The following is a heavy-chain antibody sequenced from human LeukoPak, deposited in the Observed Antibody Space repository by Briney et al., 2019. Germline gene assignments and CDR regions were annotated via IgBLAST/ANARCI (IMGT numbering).Heavy chain of an antibody. V-gene: IGHV4-59*01. D-gene: IGHD5-24*01. Sequence: PSETLSLTCTVSGGSISSYYWSWIRQPPGKGLEWIGYIYYSGSTNYNPSLKSRVTISVDTSKNQFSLKLSSVTAADTAVYYCARGGSDGYNSYYFDYWGQGTLVTVSS. CDR3: ARGGSDGYNSYYFDY. CDR1: GGSISSYY. CDR2: IYYSGST. J-gene: IGHJ4*02.